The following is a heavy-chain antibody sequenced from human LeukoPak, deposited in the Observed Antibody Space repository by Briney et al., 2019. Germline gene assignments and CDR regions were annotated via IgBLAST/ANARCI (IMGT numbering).Heavy chain of an antibody. V-gene: IGHV4-61*01. D-gene: IGHD3-10*01. J-gene: IGHJ4*02. CDR1: GGSFSSGSYY. CDR3: ASDTMVRGVIIPANY. CDR2: IYYSGST. Sequence: SETLSLTCTVSGGSFSSGSYYWSWIRQPPGKGLEWIGYIYYSGSTNYNPSLKSRVTISVDTSKNQFSLKLSSVTATDTAVYYCASDTMVRGVIIPANYWGQGTLVTVSS.